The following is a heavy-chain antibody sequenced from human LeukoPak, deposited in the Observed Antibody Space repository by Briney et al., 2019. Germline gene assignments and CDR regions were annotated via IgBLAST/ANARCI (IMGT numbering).Heavy chain of an antibody. Sequence: SETLSLTCTVSGDSISSYYWSWIRQPPGKGLGWIGYIYYSGSTNYNPSLKSRVTISVDTSKNQFSLKLSSVTAADTAVYYCARNGGETTYYDFWSGPQGYYGMDVWGQGTTVTVSS. D-gene: IGHD3-3*01. CDR1: GDSISSYY. CDR3: ARNGGETTYYDFWSGPQGYYGMDV. V-gene: IGHV4-59*01. J-gene: IGHJ6*02. CDR2: IYYSGST.